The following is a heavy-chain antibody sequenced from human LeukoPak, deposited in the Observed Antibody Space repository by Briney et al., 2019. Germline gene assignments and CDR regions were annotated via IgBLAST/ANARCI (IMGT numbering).Heavy chain of an antibody. CDR3: ARDPPTGSGYSGGFQH. CDR2: IYSGGST. D-gene: IGHD3-22*01. J-gene: IGHJ1*01. CDR1: GFTVSRNY. V-gene: IGHV3-53*01. Sequence: GGSLRLSCAASGFTVSRNYMSWDRQAPGKGLEWVSVIYSGGSTYYADSVKGRFTISRDNSKNTLYLQMNSLRAEDTDVYYCARDPPTGSGYSGGFQHWGQGTLVTVSS.